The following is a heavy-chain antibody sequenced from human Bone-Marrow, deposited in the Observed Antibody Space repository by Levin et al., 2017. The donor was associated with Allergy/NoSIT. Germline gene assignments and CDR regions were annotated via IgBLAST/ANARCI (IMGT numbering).Heavy chain of an antibody. J-gene: IGHJ4*02. CDR2: IDPHDSFT. CDR1: GYSFTDHW. V-gene: IGHV5-10-1*01. D-gene: IGHD4-23*01. CDR3: VRRTGPYGGYFDY. Sequence: KVSCEISGYSFTDHWVNWVRQMPGKGLEWVGNIDPHDSFTNYSPSFRGHVTIPADKSINTAYLQWSSLKASDTAIYYCVRRTGPYGGYFDYWGQGTLVTVSS.